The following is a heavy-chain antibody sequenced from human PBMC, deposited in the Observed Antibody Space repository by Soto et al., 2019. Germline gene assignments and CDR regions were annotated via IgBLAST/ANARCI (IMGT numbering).Heavy chain of an antibody. J-gene: IGHJ4*02. Sequence: QVQLVESGGGVVQPGRSLRLSCAASGFTFSSYGMHWVRQAPGKGLEWVAVISYDGSNKFYADSVKCRFTISRDNSKNTLYLQMNSLRAEDTAVYYCAKDLDFPYYFDYWGQGTLVTVSS. CDR2: ISYDGSNK. V-gene: IGHV3-30*18. CDR1: GFTFSSYG. D-gene: IGHD3-3*01. CDR3: AKDLDFPYYFDY.